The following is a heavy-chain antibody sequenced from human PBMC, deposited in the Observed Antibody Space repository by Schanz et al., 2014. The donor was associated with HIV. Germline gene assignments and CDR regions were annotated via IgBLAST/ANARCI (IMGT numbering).Heavy chain of an antibody. CDR3: ARDSYYDRSRYSGYYYYGMDV. J-gene: IGHJ6*02. D-gene: IGHD3-9*01. CDR1: GFTFMRHT. Sequence: EVQLVESGGGLVKPGGSLRLSCAASGFTFMRHTMNWVRQAPGKGLEWVSSISERSDYLHYADSVKGRFTISRDNAKNSLYLQMSSLRAEDTAVYYCARDSYYDRSRYSGYYYYGMDVWGQGTTVTVS. V-gene: IGHV3-21*02. CDR2: ISERSDYL.